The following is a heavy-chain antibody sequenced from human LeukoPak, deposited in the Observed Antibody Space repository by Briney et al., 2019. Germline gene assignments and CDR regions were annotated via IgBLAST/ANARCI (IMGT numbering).Heavy chain of an antibody. CDR3: ARYSSGSCYDY. CDR1: GFTITTYA. J-gene: IGHJ4*02. CDR2: ISTDGGGT. Sequence: GASLRLSCAASGFTITTYAMHWVRQAPGRGLEYVSAISTDGGGTYYANSVKGRFTISRDNSKNTLYLQMGSLRVEDMAVYYCARYSSGSCYDYWGQGTLVTVSS. V-gene: IGHV3-64*01. D-gene: IGHD6-13*01.